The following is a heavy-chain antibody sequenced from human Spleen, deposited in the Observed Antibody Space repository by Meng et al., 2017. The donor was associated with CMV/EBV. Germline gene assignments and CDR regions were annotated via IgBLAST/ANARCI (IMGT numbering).Heavy chain of an antibody. J-gene: IGHJ4*02. CDR1: GFTFSSYA. Sequence: GGSLRLSCAASGFTFSSYAMHWVRQAPGKGLEWVAVISYDGSNKYYADSVKGRFTISRDNSKNTLYLQMNSLRAEDTAVYYCARDSLVGATRGVFDYWGQGTLVTVSS. V-gene: IGHV3-30*04. CDR3: ARDSLVGATRGVFDY. D-gene: IGHD1-26*01. CDR2: ISYDGSNK.